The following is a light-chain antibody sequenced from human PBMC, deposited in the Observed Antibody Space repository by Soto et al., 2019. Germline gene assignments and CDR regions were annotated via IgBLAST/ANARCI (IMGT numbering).Light chain of an antibody. V-gene: IGLV2-14*01. Sequence: QSALTQPASVSGSPGQSITISCTGTSSDVGGYNYVSWYQQHPGKAPKLMIYDVSNRPSGVSNRFSGSKSGNTASLTSSGLQAEDEADYYGSSYTSSSPWVFGGGTKLTVL. J-gene: IGLJ3*02. CDR1: SSDVGGYNY. CDR3: SSYTSSSPWV. CDR2: DVS.